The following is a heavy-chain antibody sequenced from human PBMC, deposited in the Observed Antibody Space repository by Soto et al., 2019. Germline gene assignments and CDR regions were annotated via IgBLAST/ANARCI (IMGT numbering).Heavy chain of an antibody. CDR1: GLTLGSYA. CDR3: AKVKDADYGDSYYYGMDV. D-gene: IGHD4-17*01. V-gene: IGHV3-23*01. J-gene: IGHJ6*02. Sequence: GCLRRSFSASGLTLGSYAMIWVRQAPGKGLEFVSAISGSGGSTYYAASVKGRFTISRDNSKNTLYLQMKSLRAEDTAVYYCAKVKDADYGDSYYYGMDVWGQGTTGPVS. CDR2: ISGSGGST.